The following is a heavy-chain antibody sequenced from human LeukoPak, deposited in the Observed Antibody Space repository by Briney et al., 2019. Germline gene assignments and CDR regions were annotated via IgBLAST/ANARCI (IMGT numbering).Heavy chain of an antibody. CDR2: INHSGST. CDR1: GGSFSGYY. D-gene: IGHD2-15*01. J-gene: IGHJ4*02. Sequence: PSETLSLTCAVYGGSFSGYYWSWIRQPPGKGLEWIGEINHSGSTNYNPSLKSRVTISVDTSKNQFSLKLSSVTAADTAVYYCARGGGRDFDYWGQGTPVTVSS. CDR3: ARGGGRDFDY. V-gene: IGHV4-34*01.